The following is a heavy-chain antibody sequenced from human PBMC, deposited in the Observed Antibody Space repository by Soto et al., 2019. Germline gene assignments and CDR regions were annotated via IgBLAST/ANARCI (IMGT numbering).Heavy chain of an antibody. CDR1: GGSISSSSYY. J-gene: IGHJ4*02. V-gene: IGHV4-39*02. Sequence: PSETLSLTCTVSGGSISSSSYYWGWIRQPPGKGLEWIGSIYYSGSTYYNPSLKSRVTISVDTSKNQFSLKLSSVTAADTAVYYCATDMVRGVRTTDYWGQGTLVTVSS. CDR2: IYYSGST. D-gene: IGHD3-10*01. CDR3: ATDMVRGVRTTDY.